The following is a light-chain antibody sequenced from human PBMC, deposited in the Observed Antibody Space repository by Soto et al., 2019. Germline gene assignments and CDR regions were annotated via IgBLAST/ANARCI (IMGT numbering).Light chain of an antibody. Sequence: QSALPQPASVSGSPGQSITVSCTGTSSDVGAYDYVSWYQHHPGKAPKLMIYDVSYRPSGVSNRFSGSKSGNTASLTISGLQAEEEADYYCSSNTSSSTLVFGTGTKLTVL. CDR2: DVS. CDR1: SSDVGAYDY. CDR3: SSNTSSSTLV. V-gene: IGLV2-14*03. J-gene: IGLJ1*01.